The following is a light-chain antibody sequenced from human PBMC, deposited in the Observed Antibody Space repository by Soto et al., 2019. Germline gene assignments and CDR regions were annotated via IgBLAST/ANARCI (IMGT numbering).Light chain of an antibody. J-gene: IGLJ3*02. CDR1: TSNIGNNF. V-gene: IGLV1-51*01. CDR3: GTWDSSLSAVV. Sequence: QSVLTQPPSVSAAPGQKVTISCSGGTSNIGNNFVSWYQQLPGTAPNLLIYDNHKRPSGIPDRFSGSKSGTSATLGITGLQTGDEADYYCGTWDSSLSAVVFGGGTKVTVL. CDR2: DNH.